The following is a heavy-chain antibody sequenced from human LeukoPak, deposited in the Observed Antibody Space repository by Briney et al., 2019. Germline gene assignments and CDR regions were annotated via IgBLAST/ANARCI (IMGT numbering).Heavy chain of an antibody. V-gene: IGHV1-2*02. D-gene: IGHD3-22*01. J-gene: IGHJ4*02. CDR3: ARRYYYDSSGYQPFDY. CDR1: GYTFTGYY. Sequence: ASVKVSCKASGYTFTGYYMHWVRQAPGQGLEWMGWINPNSGGTNYAQKFQGRVTMTRDTSISTAYMELRSLRSDDTAVYYCARRYYYDSSGYQPFDYWGQGTLVTVSS. CDR2: INPNSGGT.